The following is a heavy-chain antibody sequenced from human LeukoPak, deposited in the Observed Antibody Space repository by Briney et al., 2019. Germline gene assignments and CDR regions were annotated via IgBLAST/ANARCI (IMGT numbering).Heavy chain of an antibody. Sequence: PSETLSLTCTVSGGSISSYYWSWIRQPPGKGLEWIGYIYYSGSTNYNPSLKSRVTISVDTSKNQFSLKLSSVTAADTAVYYCARIQQYGFWSGYYGVNAFDIWGQGTMVTVSS. V-gene: IGHV4-59*12. CDR3: ARIQQYGFWSGYYGVNAFDI. CDR2: IYYSGST. CDR1: GGSISSYY. J-gene: IGHJ3*02. D-gene: IGHD3-3*01.